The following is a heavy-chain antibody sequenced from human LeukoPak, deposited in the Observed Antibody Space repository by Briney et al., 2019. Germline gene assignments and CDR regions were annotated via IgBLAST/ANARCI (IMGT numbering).Heavy chain of an antibody. D-gene: IGHD6-19*01. J-gene: IGHJ5*02. CDR3: ARIAVTGLNWFDP. CDR1: VDSLSINNTA. CDR2: TYYRSKWCS. V-gene: IGHV6-1*01. Sequence: SQTLSLPCAISVDSLSINNTACNSVRQSPSRGLELHGRTYYRSKWCSDYSGYVKGRITVSPDTSKNQFSLQLNSVTPEDTAVYYCARIAVTGLNWFDPWGQGTLVTVSS.